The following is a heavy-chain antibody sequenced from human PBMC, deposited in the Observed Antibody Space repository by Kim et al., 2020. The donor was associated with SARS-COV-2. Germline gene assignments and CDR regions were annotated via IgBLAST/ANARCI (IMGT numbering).Heavy chain of an antibody. CDR2: IMQDGSET. CDR3: ALTILLGA. J-gene: IGHJ5*02. CDR1: GITFSTYW. Sequence: GGSLRLSCAGSGITFSTYWMSWVRQAPGKGLEWVANIMQDGSETHYVDSVKGRFSVSRDNAKNSLYLQMNSLRVEDTAVYYCALTILLGAWGQGTLVTVSS. V-gene: IGHV3-7*03. D-gene: IGHD2-21*01.